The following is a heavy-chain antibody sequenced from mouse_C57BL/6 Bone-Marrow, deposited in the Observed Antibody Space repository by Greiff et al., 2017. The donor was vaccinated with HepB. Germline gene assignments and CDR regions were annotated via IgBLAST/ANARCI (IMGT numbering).Heavy chain of an antibody. V-gene: IGHV1-76*01. D-gene: IGHD1-1*01. Sequence: QVQLKESGAELVRPGASVKLSCKASGYTFTDYYINWVKQRPGQGLEWIARIYPGSGNTYYNEKFKGKATLTAEKSSSTAYMQLSSLTSEDAAVYFCARRHYGSSHWYFDVWGTGTTVTVSS. CDR1: GYTFTDYY. J-gene: IGHJ1*03. CDR3: ARRHYGSSHWYFDV. CDR2: IYPGSGNT.